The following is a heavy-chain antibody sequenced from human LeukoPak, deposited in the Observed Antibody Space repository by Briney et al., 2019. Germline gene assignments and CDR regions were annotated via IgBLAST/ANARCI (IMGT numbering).Heavy chain of an antibody. D-gene: IGHD6-19*01. CDR3: ARAGLFSSGKTDFDY. CDR2: IYYSGRT. V-gene: IGHV4-59*01. CDR1: GGSINNYF. J-gene: IGHJ4*02. Sequence: PSETLSLTCTVSGGSINNYFWNWIRQPPGKGLEWIGYIYYSGRTNYNPSLKSRVSISVDTSKNQFSLKLTSVTAADTAVYFCARAGLFSSGKTDFDYWGQGTLVTVSS.